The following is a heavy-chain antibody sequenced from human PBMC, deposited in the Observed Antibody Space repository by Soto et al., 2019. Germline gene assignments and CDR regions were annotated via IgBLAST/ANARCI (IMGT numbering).Heavy chain of an antibody. CDR3: SRDPGLGAGYFAL. D-gene: IGHD7-27*01. V-gene: IGHV4-61*01. CDR1: GGSVSSGTYY. Sequence: QVQLQESGPGQVKPSETLFLTCTVSGGSVSSGTYYWSWIRQPAGKGLEWMGYIYRGSPNYNPSRESRATISVDTSRTPFSLRLSSVAAADTAVYYCSRDPGLGAGYFALWGRGTLVTVSS. CDR2: IYRGSP. J-gene: IGHJ2*01.